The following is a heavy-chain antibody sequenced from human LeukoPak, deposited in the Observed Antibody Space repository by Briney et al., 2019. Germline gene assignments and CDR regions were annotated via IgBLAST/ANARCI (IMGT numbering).Heavy chain of an antibody. CDR2: LGSAGDK. CDR1: GFTLSDYD. Sequence: GGSLRLSCAASGFTLSDYDIHWVRQPIGKGLDWVSGLGSAGDKYHAGSERGRFTISREDAENSVYLQMNGLRPVDTAIYYCARAKRETSTRPWTSGMDVWGQGTRVTVSS. J-gene: IGHJ6*02. V-gene: IGHV3-13*01. D-gene: IGHD3/OR15-3a*01. CDR3: ARAKRETSTRPWTSGMDV.